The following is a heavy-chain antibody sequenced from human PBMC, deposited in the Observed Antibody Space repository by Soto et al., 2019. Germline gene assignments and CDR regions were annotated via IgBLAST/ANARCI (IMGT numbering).Heavy chain of an antibody. Sequence: VQLVESGGGLVKPGGSLRLSCAASGFTFSSYSMNWVRQAPGKGLEWVSSISSSSSYIYYADSVKGRFTISRDNAKNSLYLQMNSLRAEDTAVYYCARETTVTFYFDYWGQGTLVTVSS. CDR1: GFTFSSYS. D-gene: IGHD4-17*01. CDR3: ARETTVTFYFDY. V-gene: IGHV3-21*01. CDR2: ISSSSSYI. J-gene: IGHJ4*02.